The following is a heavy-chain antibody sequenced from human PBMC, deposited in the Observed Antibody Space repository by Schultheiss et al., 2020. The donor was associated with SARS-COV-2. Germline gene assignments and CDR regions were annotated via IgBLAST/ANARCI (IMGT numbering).Heavy chain of an antibody. CDR3: ARSGSFSVVGDY. J-gene: IGHJ4*02. CDR1: GFNLRNYW. CDR2: IKQDGSVE. Sequence: GGSLRLSCAASGFNLRNYWMDWVRQAPGKGLQWVANIKQDGSVEHYVDSVRGRFIISRDNAKNSLYLQMNSLRAEDTAVYYCARSGSFSVVGDYWGQGTLVTVSS. D-gene: IGHD1-26*01. V-gene: IGHV3-7*01.